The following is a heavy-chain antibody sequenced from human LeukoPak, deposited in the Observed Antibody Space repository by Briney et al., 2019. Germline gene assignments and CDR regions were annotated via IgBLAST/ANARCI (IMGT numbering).Heavy chain of an antibody. Sequence: SSETLSLTCSVSDDSITMYYWTWIRQPPGKGLEWIGYVDHTGSTNFNPSLNGRVSISRDTSKNLFSLRLRSVTAADTAVYFCARGRVSSSTWYSTYYYYFYMDVWGKGTTVTVSS. J-gene: IGHJ6*03. D-gene: IGHD4-11*01. CDR3: ARGRVSSSTWYSTYYYYFYMDV. V-gene: IGHV4-59*01. CDR2: VDHTGST. CDR1: DDSITMYY.